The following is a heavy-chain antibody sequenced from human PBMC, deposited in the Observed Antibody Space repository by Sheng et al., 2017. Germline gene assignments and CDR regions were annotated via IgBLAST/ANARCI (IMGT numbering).Heavy chain of an antibody. J-gene: IGHJ3*02. V-gene: IGHV3-23*01. Sequence: EVQLLESGGGLVQPGGSLRLSCAASGFTFSSYAMSWVRQAPGKGLEWVSAISGSGGSTYYADSVKGRFTISRDNSKNTLYLQMNSLRAEDTAVYYCANRPRFGELLSIAFDIWGQGTMVTVSS. CDR1: GFTFSSYA. CDR2: ISGSGGST. CDR3: ANRPRFGELLSIAFDI. D-gene: IGHD3-10*01.